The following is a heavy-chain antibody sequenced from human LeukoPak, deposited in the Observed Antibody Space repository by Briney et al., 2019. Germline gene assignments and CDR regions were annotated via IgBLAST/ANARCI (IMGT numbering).Heavy chain of an antibody. CDR2: IYYSGST. CDR3: ARGNTWLQLQPLFDY. D-gene: IGHD5-24*01. J-gene: IGHJ4*02. CDR1: GGSISSSSYY. Sequence: SETLSLTCTVSGGSISSSSYYWGWIRQPPGKGLEWIGSIYYSGSTYYNPSLKSRVTISVDTSKNQFSLKLSSVTAADTAVYYCARGNTWLQLQPLFDYWGQGTLVTVSS. V-gene: IGHV4-39*07.